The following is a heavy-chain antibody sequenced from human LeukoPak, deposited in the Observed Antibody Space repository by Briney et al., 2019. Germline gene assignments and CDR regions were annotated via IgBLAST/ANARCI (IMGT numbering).Heavy chain of an antibody. CDR2: ISYDGSNK. D-gene: IGHD5-18*01. J-gene: IGHJ4*02. V-gene: IGHV3-30*04. Sequence: GGSLRLSCAASGFTFSNYAMHWVRQAPGKGLEWVAVISYDGSNKYYTDSVKGRFTISGDSSKNTLYLQMNSLRPEDTAVYYCAKDPTVDTAMFFDYWGQGTLVTVSS. CDR1: GFTFSNYA. CDR3: AKDPTVDTAMFFDY.